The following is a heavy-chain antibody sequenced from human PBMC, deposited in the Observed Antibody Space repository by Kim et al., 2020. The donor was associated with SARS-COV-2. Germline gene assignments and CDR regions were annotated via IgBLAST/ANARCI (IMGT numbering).Heavy chain of an antibody. CDR1: GFTFSSYS. CDR2: ISSSSFYI. J-gene: IGHJ4*02. CDR3: ARGALIDYDILTGYYVSPYFDY. V-gene: IGHV3-21*01. Sequence: GGSLRLSCAASGFTFSSYSMNWVRQAPGKGLEWVSSISSSSFYIYYADSVKGRFTISRDNAKNSLYLQMNSLRAEDTAVYYCARGALIDYDILTGYYVSPYFDYLGQGTLVTVSS. D-gene: IGHD3-9*01.